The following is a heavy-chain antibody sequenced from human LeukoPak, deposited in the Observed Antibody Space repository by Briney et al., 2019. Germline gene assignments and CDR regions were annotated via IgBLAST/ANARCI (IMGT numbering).Heavy chain of an antibody. CDR2: IYPGDSDT. V-gene: IGHV5-51*01. D-gene: IGHD5-24*01. J-gene: IGHJ4*02. CDR1: GYSFTSYW. Sequence: GEPLKISCKGSGYSFTSYWIGWVRQMPGKGLEWMGIIYPGDSDTRYSPSFQGQVTISADKSISTAYLQWSSLKASDTAVYYCARPRGEMATMVYFDYWGQGTLVTVSS. CDR3: ARPRGEMATMVYFDY.